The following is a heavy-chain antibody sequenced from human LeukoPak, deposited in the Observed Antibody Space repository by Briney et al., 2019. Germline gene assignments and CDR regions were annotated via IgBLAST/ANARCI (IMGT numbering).Heavy chain of an antibody. Sequence: PGGSLRLSCAASGFPFSRYSVNWVRQAPGKGLEWVSYIGSGSSTIYYADSVKGRFTISRDNAKNSLYLQMNSLRAEDTAVYYCAELGITMIGGVWGKGTTVTISS. CDR3: AELGITMIGGV. V-gene: IGHV3-48*04. CDR1: GFPFSRYS. J-gene: IGHJ6*04. D-gene: IGHD3-10*02. CDR2: IGSGSSTI.